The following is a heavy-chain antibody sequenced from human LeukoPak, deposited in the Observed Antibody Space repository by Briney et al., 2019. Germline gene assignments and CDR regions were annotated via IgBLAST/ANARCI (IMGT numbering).Heavy chain of an antibody. J-gene: IGHJ5*02. CDR2: IRSKANSYAT. D-gene: IGHD2-21*02. Sequence: GGSLRLSGAASGFTFSGSAMHWVRQASGKGLEWVGRIRSKANSYATAYAASVKGRFTISRDDSKNTAYLQMNSLKTEDTAVYYCTRRVKVVTYNWFDPWGQGTLVTVSS. CDR1: GFTFSGSA. CDR3: TRRVKVVTYNWFDP. V-gene: IGHV3-73*01.